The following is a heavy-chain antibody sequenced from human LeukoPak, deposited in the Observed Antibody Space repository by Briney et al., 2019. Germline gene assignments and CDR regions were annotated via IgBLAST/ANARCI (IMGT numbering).Heavy chain of an antibody. D-gene: IGHD7-27*01. V-gene: IGHV4-59*08. Sequence: SETLSLTCTVSGGSISSYYWSWLRQPPGKGLEWIGYIYYSGSTNYNPSLKSRVTISVDTSKNQFSLRLSSVTAADTAVTYCATLSGSFDYWGQGTLVTVSS. J-gene: IGHJ4*02. CDR2: IYYSGST. CDR3: ATLSGSFDY. CDR1: GGSISSYY.